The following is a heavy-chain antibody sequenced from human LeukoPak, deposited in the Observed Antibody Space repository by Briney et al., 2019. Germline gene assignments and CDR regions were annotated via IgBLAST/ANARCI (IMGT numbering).Heavy chain of an antibody. D-gene: IGHD3-10*01. CDR1: GFTFRSYW. CDR3: ARGAYYYNSGDAFDV. Sequence: GGSLRLSCAASGFTFRSYWMSWFRQAPGKGLEWVANTKQDGSEKYYVDSVKGRFTISRDNARNSLYLQMNSLRVEDTAVYYCARGAYYYNSGDAFDVWGQGTMVTVSS. CDR2: TKQDGSEK. V-gene: IGHV3-7*01. J-gene: IGHJ3*01.